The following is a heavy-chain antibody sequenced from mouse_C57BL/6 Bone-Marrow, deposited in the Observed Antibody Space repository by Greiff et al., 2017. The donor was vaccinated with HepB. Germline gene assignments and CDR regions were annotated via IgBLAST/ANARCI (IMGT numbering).Heavy chain of an antibody. Sequence: EVKLMESEGGLVQPGSSMKLSCTASGFTFSDYYMAWVRQVPEKGLEWVANINYDGSSTYYLDSLKSRFIISRDNAKNIPYLQMSSLKSEDTAAYSGAREGSTIVTTGFAYWGQGTLVTVSA. CDR2: INYDGSST. D-gene: IGHD2-12*01. CDR3: AREGSTIVTTGFAY. J-gene: IGHJ3*01. CDR1: GFTFSDYY. V-gene: IGHV5-16*01.